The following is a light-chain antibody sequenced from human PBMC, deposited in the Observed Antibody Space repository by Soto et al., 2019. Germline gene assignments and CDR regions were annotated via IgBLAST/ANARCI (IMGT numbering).Light chain of an antibody. CDR1: QRLTHSSGYSY. CDR2: VGS. CDR3: MQHLKTLIT. J-gene: IGKJ5*01. Sequence: VVTQPPLSLSFSPGEAASIPCTSSQRLTHSSGYSYLDWYLLKPGQPPRLLIYVGSNRGSGVPDRFSASGSGTDFTLTISRVETEDAAFYFCMQHLKTLITFGQGTRLEIK. V-gene: IGKV2-28*01.